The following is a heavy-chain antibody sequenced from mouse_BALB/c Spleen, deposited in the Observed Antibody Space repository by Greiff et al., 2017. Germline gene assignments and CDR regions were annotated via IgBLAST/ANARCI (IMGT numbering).Heavy chain of an antibody. CDR2: IWAGGST. CDR3: ARDRNYRYEYFDV. Sequence: VKLQESGPGLVAPSQSLSITCTVSGFSLTSYGVHWVRQPPGKGLEWLGVIWAGGSTNYNSALMSRLSISKDNSKSQVFLKMNSLQTDDTAMYYCARDRNYRYEYFDVWGAGTTVTVSS. CDR1: GFSLTSYG. V-gene: IGHV2-9*02. J-gene: IGHJ1*01. D-gene: IGHD2-14*01.